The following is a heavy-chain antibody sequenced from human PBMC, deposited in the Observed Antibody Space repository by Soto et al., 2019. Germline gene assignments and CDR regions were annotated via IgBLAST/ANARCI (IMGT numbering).Heavy chain of an antibody. CDR1: GGPISNGDYS. V-gene: IGHV4-30-2*01. D-gene: IGHD3-10*01. J-gene: IGHJ4*02. CDR3: ARATLGVRGGIDY. CDR2: IYHSGST. Sequence: SETLSLTCSVSGGPISNGDYSWSWIRQPPGKGLEWIGYIYHSGSTYYNPSLKSRVTISVDRSKNQFSLKLSSVTAADTAVYYCARATLGVRGGIDYWGQGTLVTVSS.